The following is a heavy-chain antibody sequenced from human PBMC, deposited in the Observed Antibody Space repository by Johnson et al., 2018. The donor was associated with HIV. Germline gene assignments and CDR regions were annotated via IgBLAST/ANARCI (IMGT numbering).Heavy chain of an antibody. CDR2: ISYDGGDT. J-gene: IGHJ3*02. CDR1: GFTFSSYA. D-gene: IGHD4-17*01. V-gene: IGHV3-30-3*01. Sequence: QVRLVESGGGVVLHGGSLRLSCAASGFTFSSYAMHWVRQAPGKGLEWLAIISYDGGDTCYADSVKGRFTVSRDNSKNTLYLQMNSLRAEDTAVYYCALTDYGDYPQRVPDAFDIWGQGTMVTVSS. CDR3: ALTDYGDYPQRVPDAFDI.